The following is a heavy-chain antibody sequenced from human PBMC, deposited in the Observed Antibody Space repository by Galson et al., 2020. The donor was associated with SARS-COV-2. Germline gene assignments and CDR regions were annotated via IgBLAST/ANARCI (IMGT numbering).Heavy chain of an antibody. CDR1: GFTFSSYG. CDR3: AKDHLELTTVSTNYYYYGMDV. Sequence: GGSLRLSSTASGFTFSSYGMHWVRQAPGKGLEWVAFIRYDGSNKYYADSVKGRFTISRDNSKNTLYLQMNSLRAEDTAVYYCAKDHLELTTVSTNYYYYGMDVWGQGTTVTVSS. J-gene: IGHJ6*02. V-gene: IGHV3-30*02. D-gene: IGHD4-17*01. CDR2: IRYDGSNK.